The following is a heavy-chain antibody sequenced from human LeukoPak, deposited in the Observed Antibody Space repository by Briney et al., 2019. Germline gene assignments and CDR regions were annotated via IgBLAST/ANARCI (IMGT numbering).Heavy chain of an antibody. CDR3: ARSHSSGYYGY. Sequence: GGSLRLSCAASGFTFSSYAMHWVRQAPGKGLDCVAVISYDGSNKYYADSVKGRFTISRDNSKNTLYLQMNSPRAKDTAVYYCARSHSSGYYGYWGQGALVTVSS. CDR1: GFTFSSYA. J-gene: IGHJ4*02. D-gene: IGHD3-22*01. CDR2: ISYDGSNK. V-gene: IGHV3-30-3*01.